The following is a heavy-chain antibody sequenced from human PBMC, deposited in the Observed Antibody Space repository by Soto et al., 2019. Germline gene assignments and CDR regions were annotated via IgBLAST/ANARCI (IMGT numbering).Heavy chain of an antibody. V-gene: IGHV4-34*01. CDR2: INHSGST. D-gene: IGHD7-27*01. CDR1: GGSFSGYY. CDR3: ARRTGARGSCPLWYFDL. J-gene: IGHJ2*01. Sequence: QVQLQQWGAGLLKPSETLSLTCAVYGGSFSGYYWSWIRQPPGKGLEWIGEINHSGSTNYNPSLKSRVTISVATSKIQFSMKLRSVNAAATAVYYCARRTGARGSCPLWYFDLWGRGTLVTVSS.